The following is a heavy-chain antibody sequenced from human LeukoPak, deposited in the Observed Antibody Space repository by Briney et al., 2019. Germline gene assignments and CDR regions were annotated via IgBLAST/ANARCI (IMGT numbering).Heavy chain of an antibody. CDR3: ARGIIRGYDFDY. CDR2: INANSGGT. J-gene: IGHJ4*02. CDR1: GYSLSDYY. Sequence: ASVKVSCEASGYSLSDYYVHWVRQAPGQGLEWMGWINANSGGTNYAQKFQGTVTMTWATSVNAAYMELSRLKSDDTAVYYCARGIIRGYDFDYWGQGTLVTVSS. D-gene: IGHD5-12*01. V-gene: IGHV1-2*02.